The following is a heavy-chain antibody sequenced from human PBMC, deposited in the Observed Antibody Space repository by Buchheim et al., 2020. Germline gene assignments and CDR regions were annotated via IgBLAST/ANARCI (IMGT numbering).Heavy chain of an antibody. J-gene: IGHJ4*02. Sequence: QVQLVESGGGVVQPGRSLRLSCAASGFTFSSYGMHWVRQAPGKGLEWVAVIWYDGSNKYYADSVKGRFTISRDNSKNTLYLQMNSLRAEDKAVYYCARGPYYDSSGYRDLWYWGQGTL. CDR1: GFTFSSYG. V-gene: IGHV3-33*01. CDR3: ARGPYYDSSGYRDLWY. CDR2: IWYDGSNK. D-gene: IGHD3-22*01.